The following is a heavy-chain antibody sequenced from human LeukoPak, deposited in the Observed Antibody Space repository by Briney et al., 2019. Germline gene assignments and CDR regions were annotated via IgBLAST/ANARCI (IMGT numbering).Heavy chain of an antibody. D-gene: IGHD3-22*01. CDR1: GFTFSSYD. Sequence: GGSLRLSCAASGFTFSSYDMHWVRQATGKGLEWVSAIGTAGDTYYPGSVKGRFTISRENAKNSLYLRMNSLRAGDTAVYYCARVGDSSGSYDYWGQGTLVTVSS. J-gene: IGHJ4*02. CDR3: ARVGDSSGSYDY. CDR2: IGTAGDT. V-gene: IGHV3-13*01.